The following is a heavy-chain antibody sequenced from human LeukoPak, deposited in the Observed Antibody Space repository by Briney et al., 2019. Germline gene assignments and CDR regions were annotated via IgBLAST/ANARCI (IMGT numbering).Heavy chain of an antibody. CDR2: INHSGST. J-gene: IGHJ4*02. CDR3: ARGNIGPYYFDY. CDR1: GGSFSGYY. Sequence: SETLSLTCAVYGGSFSGYYWSWIRQPPGKGLEWIGEINHSGSTNYNPSLKSRVTISVDTSKNQSSLKLSSVTAADTAVYYCARGNIGPYYFDYWGQGTLVTVSS. V-gene: IGHV4-34*01. D-gene: IGHD2/OR15-2a*01.